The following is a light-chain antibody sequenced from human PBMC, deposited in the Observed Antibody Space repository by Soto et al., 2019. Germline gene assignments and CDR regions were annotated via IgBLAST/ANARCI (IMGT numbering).Light chain of an antibody. Sequence: EFVLTLSLGTLSLSPGERATLSCRASQSVSSSYLAWYQQKPGQAPRLLIYGASSRATGIPDRFSGSGSGTDFTLTISCLPREDFDAYYLRRHGNPAETLGQGRRPENK. CDR1: QSVSSSY. CDR2: GAS. CDR3: RRHGNPAET. V-gene: IGKV3-20*01. J-gene: IGKJ5*01.